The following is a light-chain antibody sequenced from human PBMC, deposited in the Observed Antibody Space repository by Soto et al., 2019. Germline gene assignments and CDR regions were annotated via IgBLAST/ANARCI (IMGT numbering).Light chain of an antibody. V-gene: IGKV3-20*01. Sequence: EVVMTQSPDTLSVSPGETATLSCRASQSVSGNLAWYQQKLGQAPRLLIYGASARATGISARFSGSGSGTDFTLTISRLEPEDFAMYYCQQYGSSPRTFGQGTKVDIK. CDR2: GAS. CDR3: QQYGSSPRT. J-gene: IGKJ1*01. CDR1: QSVSGN.